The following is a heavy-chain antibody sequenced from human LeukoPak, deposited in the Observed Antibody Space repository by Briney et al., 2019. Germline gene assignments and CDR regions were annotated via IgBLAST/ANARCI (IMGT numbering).Heavy chain of an antibody. Sequence: RAASVKVSCKASGYTFTSYAMNWVRQAPGQGLEWMGWINTNTGNPTYAQGFTGRFVFSLDTSVSTAYLQISSLKAKDTAVYYCARSLIAAAGHDAFDIWGQGTMVTVSS. CDR1: GYTFTSYA. V-gene: IGHV7-4-1*02. CDR3: ARSLIAAAGHDAFDI. CDR2: INTNTGNP. J-gene: IGHJ3*02. D-gene: IGHD6-13*01.